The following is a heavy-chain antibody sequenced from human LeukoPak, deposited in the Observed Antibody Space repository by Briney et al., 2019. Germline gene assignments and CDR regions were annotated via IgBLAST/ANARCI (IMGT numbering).Heavy chain of an antibody. V-gene: IGHV1-18*01. CDR1: GYSFNTYG. Sequence: ASVKVSCKASGYSFNTYGINWVRQAPGQGLEWMGWISADNGNTKSVRKFQGRVTMTTDTSTSTAYMELRSLRSDDTAVYYCARGRRRYYDNSGYHDYWGQGTLVTVSS. J-gene: IGHJ4*02. CDR3: ARGRRRYYDNSGYHDY. CDR2: ISADNGNT. D-gene: IGHD3-22*01.